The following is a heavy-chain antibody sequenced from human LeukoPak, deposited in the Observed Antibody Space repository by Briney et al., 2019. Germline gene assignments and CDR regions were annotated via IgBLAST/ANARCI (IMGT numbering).Heavy chain of an antibody. CDR2: IYYSGST. Sequence: SETLSLTCTVPGGSISSYYWSWIRQPPGKGLEWIGYIYYSGSTNYNPSLKSRVTISVDTSKNQFSLKLSSVTAADTAVYYCARGHYDILTNNWFDPWGQGTLVTVSS. CDR3: ARGHYDILTNNWFDP. J-gene: IGHJ5*02. V-gene: IGHV4-59*01. CDR1: GGSISSYY. D-gene: IGHD3-9*01.